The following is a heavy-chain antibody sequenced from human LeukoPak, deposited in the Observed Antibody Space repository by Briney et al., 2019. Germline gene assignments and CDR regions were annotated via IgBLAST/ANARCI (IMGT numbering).Heavy chain of an antibody. Sequence: SETLSLTCAVYGGSFSGYYWSWIRQPPGKGLEWIGEINHSGSTNYNPSLKSRVTISVDTSKNQFSLKLSSVTAADTAVYYCARLSYYDYVWGSYRSPHFDYWGQGTLVTVSS. CDR1: GGSFSGYY. V-gene: IGHV4-34*01. CDR2: INHSGST. CDR3: ARLSYYDYVWGSYRSPHFDY. J-gene: IGHJ4*02. D-gene: IGHD3-16*02.